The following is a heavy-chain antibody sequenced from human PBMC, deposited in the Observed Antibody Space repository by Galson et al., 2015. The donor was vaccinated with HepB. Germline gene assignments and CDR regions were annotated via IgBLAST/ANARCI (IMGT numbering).Heavy chain of an antibody. V-gene: IGHV3-30*18. CDR1: GFTFSNCG. D-gene: IGHD1-26*01. Sequence: SLRLSCAASGFTFSNCGMHWVRQAPGKGLEWVALISYDGSDKFYADSVKGRFTISRDNSKNTLYLQMNSLRAEDTAVYCCAKPLVGASGIGAPFDYWGQGTLVTVSS. CDR3: AKPLVGASGIGAPFDY. J-gene: IGHJ4*02. CDR2: ISYDGSDK.